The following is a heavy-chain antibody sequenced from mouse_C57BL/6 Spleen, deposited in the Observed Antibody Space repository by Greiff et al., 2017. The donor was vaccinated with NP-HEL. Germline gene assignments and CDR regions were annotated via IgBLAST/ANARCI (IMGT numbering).Heavy chain of an antibody. CDR1: GFTFSDAW. CDR3: TRLRTTPYYFDY. J-gene: IGHJ2*01. Sequence: VQLKQSGGGLVQPGGSMKLSCAASGFTFSDAWMDWVRQSPEKGLEWVAEIRNKANNHATYYAESVKGRFTISRDDSKSSVYLQMNSLRAEDTGIYYCTRLRTTPYYFDYWGQGTTLTVSS. D-gene: IGHD1-1*01. CDR2: IRNKANNHAT. V-gene: IGHV6-6*01.